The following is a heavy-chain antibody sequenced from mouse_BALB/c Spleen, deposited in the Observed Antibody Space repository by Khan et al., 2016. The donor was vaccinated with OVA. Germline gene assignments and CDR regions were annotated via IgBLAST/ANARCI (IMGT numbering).Heavy chain of an antibody. J-gene: IGHJ4*01. Sequence: VQLQESGPGLVAPSQSLSITCSVSGFSLTSYGINWVRQPPGKGLEWLGVIWAGGSTNYNSALMSRLSISKDNAKNQVFLKMNSLQTDDTAMYYCARFYDPYNALDYWGPGTSVTVSS. V-gene: IGHV2-9*02. CDR3: ARFYDPYNALDY. D-gene: IGHD2-3*01. CDR1: GFSLTSYG. CDR2: IWAGGST.